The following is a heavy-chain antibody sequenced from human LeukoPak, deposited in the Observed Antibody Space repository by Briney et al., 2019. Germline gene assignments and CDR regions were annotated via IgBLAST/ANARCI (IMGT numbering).Heavy chain of an antibody. CDR3: ARERNVDIVATGAFDI. V-gene: IGHV4-30-2*01. Sequence: SETLSLTCAVSGGSISSGGYSWSWIRQPPGXXXXXXXXIYHXGXXXXXPSXXXXXXXXVDRSKNQFSLKLSSVTAADTAVYYCARERNVDIVATGAFDIWGQGTMVTVSS. J-gene: IGHJ3*02. D-gene: IGHD5-12*01. CDR1: GGSISSGGYS. CDR2: IYHXGXX.